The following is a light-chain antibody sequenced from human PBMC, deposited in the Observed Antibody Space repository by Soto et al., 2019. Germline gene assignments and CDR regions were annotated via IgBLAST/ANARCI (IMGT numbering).Light chain of an antibody. CDR2: AAS. CDR1: QGITNW. CDR3: QQANSFPLT. V-gene: IGKV1-12*01. Sequence: DIQMTQSPSTLSGSVGDRVTITCRASQGITNWLAWYQQKPGKAPKLLIYAASGLPSGVPSRFSGSGSGTDFTLTISSLRPEDFATYYCQQANSFPLTFGGGTKVDIK. J-gene: IGKJ4*01.